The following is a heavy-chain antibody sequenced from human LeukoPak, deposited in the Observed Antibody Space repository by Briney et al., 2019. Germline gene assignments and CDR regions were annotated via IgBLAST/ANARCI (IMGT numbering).Heavy chain of an antibody. Sequence: SETLSLTCAVYGGSFSGYYWSWIRQPPGKELEWIGEINHSGSTNYNPSLKSRVTISVDTSKNQFSLKLSSVTAADTAVYYCARGRGDSGSYYADYWGQGTLVTVSS. CDR2: INHSGST. CDR1: GGSFSGYY. D-gene: IGHD1-26*01. J-gene: IGHJ4*02. CDR3: ARGRGDSGSYYADY. V-gene: IGHV4-34*01.